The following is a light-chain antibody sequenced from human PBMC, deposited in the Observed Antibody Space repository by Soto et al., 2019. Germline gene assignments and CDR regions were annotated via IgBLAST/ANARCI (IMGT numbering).Light chain of an antibody. Sequence: EIVMTPSPATLSVSPGERATLSCRASQSVSSNLAWYQQKPGQAPRLLIYGASTRATGVPARFSGSGSGTEFTLTINSLQSEDFAVYYCQQYNNWPRTFGQGTKVDIK. CDR3: QQYNNWPRT. J-gene: IGKJ1*01. V-gene: IGKV3-15*01. CDR2: GAS. CDR1: QSVSSN.